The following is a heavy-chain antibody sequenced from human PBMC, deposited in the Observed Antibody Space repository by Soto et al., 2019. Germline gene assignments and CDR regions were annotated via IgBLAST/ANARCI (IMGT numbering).Heavy chain of an antibody. D-gene: IGHD1-26*01. CDR3: ARATSAGPSHYYYYYGMDV. Sequence: GASVKVSCRASGGTFSSYAISWVRQSPEQGLEWMGGIVPIFGTANYAQKFQGRVTITEDKSTSTAYMELSSLRSEDTAVYYCARATSAGPSHYYYYYGMDVWGQGTTVTVSS. CDR1: GGTFSSYA. CDR2: IVPIFGTA. V-gene: IGHV1-69*06. J-gene: IGHJ6*02.